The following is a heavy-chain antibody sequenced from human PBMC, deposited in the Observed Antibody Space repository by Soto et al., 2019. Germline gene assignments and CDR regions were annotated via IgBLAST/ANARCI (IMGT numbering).Heavy chain of an antibody. CDR3: ARDMNDSGYFDL. V-gene: IGHV3-20*04. D-gene: IGHD1-1*01. CDR1: GFKFDDYA. J-gene: IGHJ2*01. CDR2: INWNGDST. Sequence: EVQLVESGGDVGRPGGSLSLSCTASGFKFDDYAMSWVRQVPGKGLEWVSGINWNGDSTNYADSVRGRFTISRDNAKNSLFLLMKSLRAEDPAFYYCARDMNDSGYFDLWGRGTLVTVSS.